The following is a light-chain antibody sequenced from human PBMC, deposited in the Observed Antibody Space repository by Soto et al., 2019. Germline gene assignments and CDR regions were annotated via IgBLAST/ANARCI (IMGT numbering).Light chain of an antibody. J-gene: IGLJ3*02. CDR3: ASWDDSLNGWV. Sequence: QSVLTQPPSASGTPGQRVAISCSGSSSDIGSNTVNWYQHLPGTAPQLLMDSDNQRPSGVPDRFSGSKSGTSASLAISGLQSEDEGESYCASWDDSLNGWVFGGGTKLPVL. CDR1: SSDIGSNT. V-gene: IGLV1-44*01. CDR2: SDN.